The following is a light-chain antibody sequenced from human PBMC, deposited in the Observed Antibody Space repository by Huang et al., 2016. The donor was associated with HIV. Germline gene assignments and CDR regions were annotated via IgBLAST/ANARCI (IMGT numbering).Light chain of an antibody. J-gene: IGKJ4*01. CDR3: QQYDSLVT. CDR1: QDINNY. CDR2: DAS. V-gene: IGKV1-33*01. Sequence: DIQMTQSPSSLSASVGDRVTMTCQASQDINNYLNWYQQKPGKAPKLLIYDASSMETGVPSRFSGSGSGTDFTFTSSSLQPEDIGTYYCQQYDSLVTFGGGTRVEIK.